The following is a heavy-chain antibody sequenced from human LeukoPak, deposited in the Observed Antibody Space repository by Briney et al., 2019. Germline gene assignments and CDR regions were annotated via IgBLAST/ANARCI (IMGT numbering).Heavy chain of an antibody. CDR3: ARVFRGYSYGPLDY. CDR2: IYSAGST. Sequence: SETLSLTCTVSSGSITNYYWTWIRQPPGKGLEWIGYIYSAGSTNYNPSLKSRVAVSVDTSKNQFSLRLSSVTAADTAVYYCARVFRGYSYGPLDYWGQGTLVTVSS. D-gene: IGHD5-18*01. J-gene: IGHJ4*02. V-gene: IGHV4-59*01. CDR1: SGSITNYY.